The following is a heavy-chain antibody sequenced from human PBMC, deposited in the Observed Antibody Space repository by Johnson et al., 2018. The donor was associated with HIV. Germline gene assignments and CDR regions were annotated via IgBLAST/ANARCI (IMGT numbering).Heavy chain of an antibody. Sequence: QVQLVESGGGVVQPGRSLRLSCAASGFTFSSYGMHWVRQAPGKGLEWVAFIRSDGSNRYYADSVKGRFTISRENSKNTLYLQMNSLRAEDTAVYYCARDLGGHAFDIWGQGTMVTVSS. CDR2: IRSDGSNR. J-gene: IGHJ3*02. CDR1: GFTFSSYG. D-gene: IGHD3-16*01. CDR3: ARDLGGHAFDI. V-gene: IGHV3-30*02.